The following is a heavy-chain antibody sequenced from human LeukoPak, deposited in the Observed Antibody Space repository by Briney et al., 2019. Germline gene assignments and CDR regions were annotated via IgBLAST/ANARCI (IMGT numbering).Heavy chain of an antibody. Sequence: PGGSLRLSCAASGFTFSSYSMNWVRQAPGKGLEWVSYISSSSSTIYYADSVKGRFTISRDNAKNSLYLQMNSLRAEDTAVYYCARVMGLVPTHLDVWGQGTTVTVSS. V-gene: IGHV3-48*04. J-gene: IGHJ6*02. D-gene: IGHD6-19*01. CDR3: ARVMGLVPTHLDV. CDR1: GFTFSSYS. CDR2: ISSSSSTI.